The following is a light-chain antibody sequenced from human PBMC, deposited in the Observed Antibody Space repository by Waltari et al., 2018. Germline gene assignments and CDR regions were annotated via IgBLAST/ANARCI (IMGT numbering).Light chain of an antibody. Sequence: EIVLTQSPGTLSLSPGERATLSCRASQSVSKYLAWYQQKPGQAPRLLIYDASTRATGIPDRFSATGWGTDFSLSISRLEPEDFAVYYCQKYRTLPATFGQGTKVQMK. CDR1: QSVSKY. V-gene: IGKV3-20*01. CDR3: QKYRTLPAT. CDR2: DAS. J-gene: IGKJ1*01.